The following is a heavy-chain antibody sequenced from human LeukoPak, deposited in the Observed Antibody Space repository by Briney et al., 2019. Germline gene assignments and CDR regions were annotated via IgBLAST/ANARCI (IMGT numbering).Heavy chain of an antibody. D-gene: IGHD3-10*01. CDR2: ISSSGSTI. Sequence: GGSLRLSCAASGFTFSSYEMNWVRQAPGKGLEWVSYISSSGSTIYYADSVKGRFTISRDNAKNSLYLQMNSLRAEDTALYYCARVSDYYGSGSYNYWGQGTLVTVSS. CDR1: GFTFSSYE. V-gene: IGHV3-48*03. J-gene: IGHJ4*02. CDR3: ARVSDYYGSGSYNY.